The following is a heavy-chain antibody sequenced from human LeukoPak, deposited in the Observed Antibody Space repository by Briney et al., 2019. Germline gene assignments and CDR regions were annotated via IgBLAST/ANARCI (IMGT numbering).Heavy chain of an antibody. Sequence: SVKVSCKASGGTFSSYAISWVRQAPGQGLEWMGGIIPIFGTANYAQKFQGRVTITADESTSTAYMELSSLRSEDTAVYYCVYRGDYYDSSGSKAGLDYWGQGTLVTVSS. CDR3: VYRGDYYDSSGSKAGLDY. CDR2: IIPIFGTA. CDR1: GGTFSSYA. D-gene: IGHD3-22*01. J-gene: IGHJ4*02. V-gene: IGHV1-69*13.